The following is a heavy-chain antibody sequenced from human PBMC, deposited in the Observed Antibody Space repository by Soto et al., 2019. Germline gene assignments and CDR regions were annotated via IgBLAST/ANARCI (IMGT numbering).Heavy chain of an antibody. Sequence: SETLSLTCAVSGYFISSGYYWGWIRQPPGKGLEWIGSMFHSGSTHYNPSLKSRVTISVDTSKNHSSLRLNSVTASDTAVYYCARGHIVVVPTVGWFDPWGQGTLVTVSS. J-gene: IGHJ5*02. CDR2: MFHSGST. CDR1: GYFISSGYY. CDR3: ARGHIVVVPTVGWFDP. V-gene: IGHV4-38-2*01. D-gene: IGHD2-2*01.